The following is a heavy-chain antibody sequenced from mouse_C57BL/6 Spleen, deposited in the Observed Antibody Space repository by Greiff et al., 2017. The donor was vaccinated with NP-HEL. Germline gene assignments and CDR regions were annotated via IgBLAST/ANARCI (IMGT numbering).Heavy chain of an antibody. CDR3: TRDGDYYGSSPFAY. CDR2: ISSGGDYI. J-gene: IGHJ3*01. CDR1: GFTFSSYA. V-gene: IGHV5-9-1*02. Sequence: EVQRVESGEGLVKPGGSLKLSCAASGFTFSSYAMSWVRQTPEKRLEWVAYISSGGDYIYYADTVKGRFTISRDNARNTLYLQMSSLKSEDTAMYYCTRDGDYYGSSPFAYWGQGTLVTVSA. D-gene: IGHD1-1*01.